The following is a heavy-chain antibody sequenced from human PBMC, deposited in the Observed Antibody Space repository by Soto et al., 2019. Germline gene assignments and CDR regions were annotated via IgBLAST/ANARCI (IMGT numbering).Heavy chain of an antibody. J-gene: IGHJ3*02. V-gene: IGHV2-5*02. CDR2: IYWDDDK. CDR1: GFSLTTSQVG. D-gene: IGHD4-17*01. Sequence: QITLKECGPTLVKPTQPLTLTCTFSGFSLTTSQVGVGWIRQPPGKALEWLALIYWDDDKRYRPSLKSRLTITKDTSKNQVVITKTNMEPVNTATYYCLHSTQDSGVAFNIWGQGTLVTVPS. CDR3: LHSTQDSGVAFNI.